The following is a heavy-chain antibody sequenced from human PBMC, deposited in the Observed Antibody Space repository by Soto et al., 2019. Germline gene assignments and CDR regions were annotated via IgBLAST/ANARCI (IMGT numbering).Heavy chain of an antibody. V-gene: IGHV3-23*01. CDR2: IRGGGDST. D-gene: IGHD3-22*01. CDR1: GLTCSSYA. CDR3: AKVSASRPSTSNYFPGYFDC. J-gene: IGHJ4*02. Sequence: PVRSMRHPSAAFGLTCSSYAISWVRQAPGKGRGWVSVIRGGGDSTYYADSVKGRFTISRDNSKNTLYLQMNSLRAEDTAVYYCAKVSASRPSTSNYFPGYFDCWGQGTLVTVSS.